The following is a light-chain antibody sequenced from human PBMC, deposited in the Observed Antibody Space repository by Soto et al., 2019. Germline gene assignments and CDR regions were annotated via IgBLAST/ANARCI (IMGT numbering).Light chain of an antibody. V-gene: IGKV3-11*01. CDR1: QSVGDN. CDR2: DAS. Sequence: EIVLTQSPGTLSLSPGERATLSCRASQSVGDNSAWYQQKPAQAPRLLIYDASNRATGIPARFSGSGSATDFTLTISRLEPEDFAVYYCQQYNNWPPWTFGQGTKVDIK. J-gene: IGKJ1*01. CDR3: QQYNNWPPWT.